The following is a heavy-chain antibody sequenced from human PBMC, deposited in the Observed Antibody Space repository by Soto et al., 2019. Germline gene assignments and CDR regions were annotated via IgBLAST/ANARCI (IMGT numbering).Heavy chain of an antibody. CDR3: AKDYGSSRYFVDY. J-gene: IGHJ4*02. CDR1: GFTFINYA. D-gene: IGHD6-19*01. V-gene: IGHV3-23*01. CDR2: ISGNGANT. Sequence: EVQLLESGGGFVQPGGSLRLSCAASGFTFINYAMSWVRQAPGEGLEWVSTISGNGANTHYADSVKGRFSISRDNSKNTLYIQMNSLRAEDPAVYYCAKDYGSSRYFVDYWGQGALVTVSS.